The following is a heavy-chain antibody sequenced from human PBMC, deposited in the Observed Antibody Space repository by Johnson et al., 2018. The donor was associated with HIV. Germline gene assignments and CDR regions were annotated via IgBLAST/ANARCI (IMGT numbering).Heavy chain of an antibody. CDR1: GFTFDDYA. Sequence: VQLVESGGGLVQPGRSLRLSCAASGFTFDDYAMHWVRQAPGKGLEWVSGISWNSGSIAYADSVKGRFTISRDNAKNSLYVQMNSLRAEDTAVYYCALVLGALPGAFDIWGQGTLVTVSS. V-gene: IGHV3-9*01. D-gene: IGHD3-16*01. J-gene: IGHJ3*02. CDR3: ALVLGALPGAFDI. CDR2: ISWNSGSI.